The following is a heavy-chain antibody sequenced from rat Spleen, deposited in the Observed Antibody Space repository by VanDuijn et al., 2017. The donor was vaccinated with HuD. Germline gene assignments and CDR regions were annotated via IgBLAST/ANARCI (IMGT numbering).Heavy chain of an antibody. J-gene: IGHJ4*01. V-gene: IGHV5-25*01. CDR3: ARVDGYYRTMDA. CDR2: INTDGGRT. CDR1: GFIFSNYY. D-gene: IGHD1-12*03. Sequence: EVQLVESGGGLVQPGRSMKLSCAASGFIFSNYYMVWVRQAPTKGLEWVSSINTDGGRTYYSDSVKGRFTISRRNAENSVYLQMDSLRSEDTATYYCARVDGYYRTMDAWGQGAPVTVSS.